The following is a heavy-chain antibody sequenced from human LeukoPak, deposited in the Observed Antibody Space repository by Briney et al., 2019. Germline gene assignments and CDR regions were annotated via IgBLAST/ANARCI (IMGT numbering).Heavy chain of an antibody. D-gene: IGHD6-13*01. CDR2: ISSSSSYI. CDR3: AKDAGYSSSWSHPGVFDY. J-gene: IGHJ4*02. V-gene: IGHV3-21*01. CDR1: GFTFSSYS. Sequence: GGSLRLSCAASGFTFSSYSMNWVRQAPGKGLEWVSSISSSSSYIYYADSVKGRFTISRDNSKNTVYLQMNSLRAEDTAVYYCAKDAGYSSSWSHPGVFDYWGQGTLVTVSS.